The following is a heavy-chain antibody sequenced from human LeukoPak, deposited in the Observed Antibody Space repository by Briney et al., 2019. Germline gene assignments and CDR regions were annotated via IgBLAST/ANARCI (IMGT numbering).Heavy chain of an antibody. D-gene: IGHD5-12*01. CDR3: ARMGGDSGYAAH. CDR2: IHYSGTT. Sequence: SETLSLTCTVSGGSISTYYWSWIRQPPGKGLEWIGYIHYSGTTNYNPSLKNRVTISLDTTNSQFSQNLSSVTAADTAVYYCARMGGDSGYAAHWGQGTLVTVSS. V-gene: IGHV4-59*08. J-gene: IGHJ4*02. CDR1: GGSISTYY.